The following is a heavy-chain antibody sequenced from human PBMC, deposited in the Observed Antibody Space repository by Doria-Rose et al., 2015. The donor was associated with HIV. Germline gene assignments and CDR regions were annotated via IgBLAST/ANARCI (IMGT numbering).Heavy chain of an antibody. V-gene: IGHV4-34*01. Sequence: QVQLQQWDAGLVKPSETLSLTCTAFGGSFSGYYWSWIRQPPGKGLEWIGEINHSGNTNYKTSLKSRVTISLDTSKNLFSLKLSSVTAADTAAYYCARGLLRGGWNDVDYYYGMDVWGQGTTVTVSS. CDR2: INHSGNT. CDR3: ARGLLRGGWNDVDYYYGMDV. J-gene: IGHJ6*02. D-gene: IGHD1-1*01. CDR1: GGSFSGYY.